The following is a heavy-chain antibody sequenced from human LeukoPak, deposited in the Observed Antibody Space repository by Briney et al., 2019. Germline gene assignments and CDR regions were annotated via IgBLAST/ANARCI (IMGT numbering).Heavy chain of an antibody. Sequence: ASVKVSCKASGYTFTSYGISWVRQAAGQGLEWMGWISAYNGNTNYAQKLQGRVTMTTDTSTSTAYMELRSLRSDDTAVYYCARDCFNWGASWFDPWGQGTRVIVSS. V-gene: IGHV1-18*01. D-gene: IGHD5-24*01. CDR2: ISAYNGNT. CDR1: GYTFTSYG. CDR3: ARDCFNWGASWFDP. J-gene: IGHJ5*02.